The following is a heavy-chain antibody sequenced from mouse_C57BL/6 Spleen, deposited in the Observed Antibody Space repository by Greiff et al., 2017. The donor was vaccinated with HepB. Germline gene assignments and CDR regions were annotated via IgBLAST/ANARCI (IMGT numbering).Heavy chain of an antibody. D-gene: IGHD1-1*01. V-gene: IGHV1-62-2*01. J-gene: IGHJ2*01. CDR3: ARHEEDYYGSSPSFDY. Sequence: QVQLQQSGAELVKPGASVKLSCKASGYTFTEYTIHWVKQRSGQGLEWIGWFYPGSGSIKYNEKFKDKATLTADKSSRTVYMELSRLTSEDSAVYFCARHEEDYYGSSPSFDYWGQGTTLTVSS. CDR1: GYTFTEYT. CDR2: FYPGSGSI.